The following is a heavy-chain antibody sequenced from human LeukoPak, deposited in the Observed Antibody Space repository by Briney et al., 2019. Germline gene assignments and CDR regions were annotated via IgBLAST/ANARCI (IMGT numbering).Heavy chain of an antibody. CDR3: AKSSYYGDYYFDY. CDR1: GFTFSSYA. V-gene: IGHV3-23*01. CDR2: ISGSGGST. Sequence: GGSLRLSCAASGFTFSSYAMSWVRQAPGKGLEWVSAISGSGGSTYCPDSVKGRFTISRDNSKNTLYLQMNSLRAEDTAVYYCAKSSYYGDYYFDYWGQGTLVTVSS. D-gene: IGHD4-17*01. J-gene: IGHJ4*02.